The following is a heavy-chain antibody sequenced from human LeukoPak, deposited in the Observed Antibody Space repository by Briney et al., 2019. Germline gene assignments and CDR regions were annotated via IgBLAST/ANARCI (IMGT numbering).Heavy chain of an antibody. CDR3: ARWWSWGGDCYFLDY. Sequence: SETLSLTCTVSGGSISGYYWSWIRQPPGQGLEWIGNIHYSGSTNRSPSLKSRVTISVDTSKNQLSLKLSSVTAADTAVYYCARWWSWGGDCYFLDYWGQGTLVTVSS. D-gene: IGHD2-21*02. J-gene: IGHJ4*02. V-gene: IGHV4-59*01. CDR1: GGSISGYY. CDR2: IHYSGST.